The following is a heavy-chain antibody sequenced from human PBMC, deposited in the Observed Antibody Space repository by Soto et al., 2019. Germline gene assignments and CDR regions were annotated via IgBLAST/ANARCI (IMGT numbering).Heavy chain of an antibody. V-gene: IGHV1-69*01. Sequence: QVQLVQSGAEVKKPESSVKFSCKASGGTFSSYAISWVRQAPGQGLEWMGGIIPIFGTANYAQKFQGKVTITADESTSTDYMELGSLRSEDTAVYYCARDHRIAARPGWFDTWGQGTLVTVSS. CDR3: ARDHRIAARPGWFDT. D-gene: IGHD6-6*01. CDR1: GGTFSSYA. CDR2: IIPIFGTA. J-gene: IGHJ5*02.